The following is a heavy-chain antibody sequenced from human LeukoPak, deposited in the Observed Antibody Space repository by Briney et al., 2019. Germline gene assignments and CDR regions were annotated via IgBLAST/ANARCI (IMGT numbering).Heavy chain of an antibody. J-gene: IGHJ4*02. Sequence: SVKVSCKASGGSFNAYAISWVRQAPGQGLEWMGGIIPIFGTSNYAQKLQGRVTISTDESTSTAYMEVSGLRSEDTAIYYCARGLDASMETAYDYWGQGTLVTVSS. CDR3: ARGLDASMETAYDY. V-gene: IGHV1-69*05. D-gene: IGHD5-18*01. CDR1: GGSFNAYA. CDR2: IIPIFGTS.